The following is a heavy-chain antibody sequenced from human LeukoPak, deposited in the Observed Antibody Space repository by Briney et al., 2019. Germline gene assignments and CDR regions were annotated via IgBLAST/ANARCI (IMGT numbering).Heavy chain of an antibody. V-gene: IGHV3-43D*03. J-gene: IGHJ4*02. CDR1: GFPFDDYA. CDR3: AKVGGGNYLDY. Sequence: GGSLRLSCAVSGFPFDDYAMHWVCQAPGKGLEWVSLISWDGITASYADSVMGRFTISKDTRKKSLYLQMNSLRPEDTALYYCAKVGGGNYLDYWGQGTLVTVSS. D-gene: IGHD1-26*01. CDR2: ISWDGITA.